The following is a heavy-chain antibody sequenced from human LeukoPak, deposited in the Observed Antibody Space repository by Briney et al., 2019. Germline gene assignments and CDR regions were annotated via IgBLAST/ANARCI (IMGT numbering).Heavy chain of an antibody. CDR2: MNPNSGNA. Sequence: GASVKVSCKASGYTFTSYDINWVRQATGQGLEWMGWMNPNSGNAGYAQKFQGRVTMTRNTSISTAYMELSSLRSEDTAVYYCARGRNVLLWFGERNQKFDYWGQGTLVTVSS. J-gene: IGHJ4*02. CDR3: ARGRNVLLWFGERNQKFDY. CDR1: GYTFTSYD. V-gene: IGHV1-8*01. D-gene: IGHD3-10*01.